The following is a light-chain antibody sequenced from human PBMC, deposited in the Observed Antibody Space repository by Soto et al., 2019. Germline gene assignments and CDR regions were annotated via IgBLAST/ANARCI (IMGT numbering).Light chain of an antibody. J-gene: IGKJ2*01. CDR2: DAS. V-gene: IGKV3-11*01. CDR3: QHHSNWPYT. CDR1: QSVRSS. Sequence: EIVLTQSPDTLSLSPGERATLSCRASQSVRSSLAWFQHKPGQAPRLLIYDASNRATGIPAKFSGRGSGTVFTLTISSLEPEDFAVYYCQHHSNWPYTFGQGTKLEIK.